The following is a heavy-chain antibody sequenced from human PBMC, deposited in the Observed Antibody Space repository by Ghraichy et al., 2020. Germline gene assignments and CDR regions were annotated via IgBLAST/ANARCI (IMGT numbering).Heavy chain of an antibody. D-gene: IGHD3-3*01. CDR2: IYYSGST. V-gene: IGHV4-39*01. J-gene: IGHJ4*02. CDR1: GGSISSSSYY. CDR3: ASRFLEWLLSESGDY. Sequence: SQTLSLTCTVSGGSISSSSYYWGWIRQPPGKGLEWIGSIYYSGSTYYNPSLKSRVTISVDTSKNQFSLKLSSVTAADTAVYYCASRFLEWLLSESGDYWGQGTLVTVSS.